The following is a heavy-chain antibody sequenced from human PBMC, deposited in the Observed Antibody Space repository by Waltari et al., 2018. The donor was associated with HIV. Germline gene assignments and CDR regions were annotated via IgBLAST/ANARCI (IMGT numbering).Heavy chain of an antibody. J-gene: IGHJ5*02. D-gene: IGHD4-17*01. CDR1: GFTFSSYA. V-gene: IGHV3-23*01. Sequence: EVQLLESGGGLVQPGGSLRLSCAASGFTFSSYAMSWVRQAPGKGLEWVSAISGSGGSTYYADSVKGRFTISRDNSKNTLYLQMNSLRAEDTAVYYCAKDALFTVTNDHDPGWFDPWGQGTLVTVSS. CDR2: ISGSGGST. CDR3: AKDALFTVTNDHDPGWFDP.